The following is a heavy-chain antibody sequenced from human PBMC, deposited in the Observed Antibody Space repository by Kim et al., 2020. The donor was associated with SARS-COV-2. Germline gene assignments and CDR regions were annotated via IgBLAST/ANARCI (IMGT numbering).Heavy chain of an antibody. CDR3: AKVRYPSLWVSPPGCYY. J-gene: IGHJ6*01. CDR1: GFTFSGYG. V-gene: IGHV3-30*02. Sequence: GGSLRLSCAASGFTFSGYGMHWIRQAPGKGLEWVAYIRNDSSNTYYADSVKGRFTISRDNSKNTLYLQMNSLRAEDTAVYYCAKVRYPSLWVSPPGCYY. CDR2: IRNDSSNT. D-gene: IGHD3-16*01.